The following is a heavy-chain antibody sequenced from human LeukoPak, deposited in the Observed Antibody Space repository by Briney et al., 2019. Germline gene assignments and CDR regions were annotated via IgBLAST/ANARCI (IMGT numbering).Heavy chain of an antibody. Sequence: ASVKVSCKASGYTFTSYGISWVRQAPGQGLEWMGWISAYNGNTNYAQKLQGRVTMTTDTSTSTAYMELRSLRSDGTAVYYCARGGDTALYYYGMDVWGKGTTVTVSS. CDR2: ISAYNGNT. V-gene: IGHV1-18*04. D-gene: IGHD5-18*01. CDR1: GYTFTSYG. CDR3: ARGGDTALYYYGMDV. J-gene: IGHJ6*04.